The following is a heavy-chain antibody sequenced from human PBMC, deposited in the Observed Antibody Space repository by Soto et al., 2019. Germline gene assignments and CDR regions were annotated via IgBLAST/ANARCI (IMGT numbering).Heavy chain of an antibody. V-gene: IGHV3-23*01. J-gene: IGHJ5*02. CDR3: ARVTFSLTWFTPRNWFDP. D-gene: IGHD3-10*01. Sequence: GGSLRLSCAASGFTFSSYAMNWVRQAPGKGLEWVSGLSGSGTSTYYADSVKGRFTISRDNSRDTLFLQMNSLRAEDTAVYYCARVTFSLTWFTPRNWFDPWGQGTLVTVSS. CDR2: LSGSGTST. CDR1: GFTFSSYA.